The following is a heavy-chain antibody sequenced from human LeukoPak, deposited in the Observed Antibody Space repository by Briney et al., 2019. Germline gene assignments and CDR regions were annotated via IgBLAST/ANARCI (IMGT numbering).Heavy chain of an antibody. CDR3: ARREGILTGYPSFDD. CDR1: GGSISRSKW. CDR2: IYHSGTN. J-gene: IGHJ4*02. D-gene: IGHD3-9*01. V-gene: IGHV4-4*02. Sequence: SETLSLTCAVSGGSISRSKWWSWVRQPPGKGLEWIGEIYHSGTNNYNPSLKSRVTISIDKSKNQFSLNLTSVTAADTAVYYCARREGILTGYPSFDDWGQGTLVTVSS.